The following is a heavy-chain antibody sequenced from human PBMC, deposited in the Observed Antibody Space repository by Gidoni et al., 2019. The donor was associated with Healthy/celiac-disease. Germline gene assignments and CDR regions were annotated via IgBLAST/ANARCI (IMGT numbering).Heavy chain of an antibody. CDR3: ARGDDFWSCYFY. J-gene: IGHJ4*02. Sequence: QVQLVQSGAEVKKPGYSVKVSCKDSGGTFSSYAISWVRQAPGQGLEWRGGIIPIFGTANYAQTFQGRVTITADESTSTAYMELSSLRSEDTAVYYCARGDDFWSCYFYWGQGTLVTVSS. CDR2: IIPIFGTA. V-gene: IGHV1-69*01. CDR1: GGTFSSYA. D-gene: IGHD3-3*01.